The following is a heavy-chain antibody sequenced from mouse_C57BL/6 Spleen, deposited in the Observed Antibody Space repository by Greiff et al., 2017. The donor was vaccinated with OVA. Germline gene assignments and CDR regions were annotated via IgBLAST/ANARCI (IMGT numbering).Heavy chain of an antibody. CDR1: GYSITSGYY. V-gene: IGHV3-6*01. J-gene: IGHJ2*01. Sequence: VQLQQSGPGLVKPSQSLSLTCSVTGYSITSGYYWNWIRQFPGNKLEWMGYISYDGSNNYNPSLKNRISITRDTSKNQFFLKLNSVTTEDTATYYCAREHYYDYVFDYWGQGTTLTVSS. CDR2: ISYDGSN. CDR3: AREHYYDYVFDY. D-gene: IGHD2-4*01.